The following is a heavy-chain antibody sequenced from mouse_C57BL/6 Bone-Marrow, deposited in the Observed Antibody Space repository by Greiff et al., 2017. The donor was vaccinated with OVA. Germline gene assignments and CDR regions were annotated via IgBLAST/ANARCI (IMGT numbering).Heavy chain of an antibody. J-gene: IGHJ3*01. CDR2: IDPANGNT. Sequence: VQLQQSVAELVRPGASVKLSCTASGFNIKNPYMHWVKQRPEQGLEWIGRIDPANGNTKYAPKFQGKATITADTSSNTAYLQLSSLTSEDTAIYYCARDGYYPAWFAYWGQGTLVTVSA. V-gene: IGHV14-3*01. D-gene: IGHD2-3*01. CDR1: GFNIKNPY. CDR3: ARDGYYPAWFAY.